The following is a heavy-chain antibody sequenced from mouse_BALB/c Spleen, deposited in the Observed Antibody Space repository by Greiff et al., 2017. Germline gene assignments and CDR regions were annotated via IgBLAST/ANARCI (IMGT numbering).Heavy chain of an antibody. CDR1: GFTFSDYY. V-gene: IGHV5-4*02. D-gene: IGHD1-1*01. J-gene: IGHJ2*01. CDR2: ISDGGSYT. CDR3: ARGGGFYYGSSYGDY. Sequence: EVMLVESGGGLVKPGGSLKLSCAASGFTFSDYYMYWVRQTPEKRLEWVATISDGGSYTYYPDSVKGRFTISRDNAKNNLYLQMSSLKSEDTAMYYCARGGGFYYGSSYGDYWGQGTTLTVSS.